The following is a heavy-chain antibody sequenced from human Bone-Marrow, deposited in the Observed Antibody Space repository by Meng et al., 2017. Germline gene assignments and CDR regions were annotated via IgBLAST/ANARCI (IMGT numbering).Heavy chain of an antibody. J-gene: IGHJ4*02. CDR1: GYSFANNY. Sequence: QLGQSGAGVKKPGASVKHPCRVSGYSFANNYRHWVRQAPGQGPEWMVWIKPITGGTNYAQKFRGRVSMTRDTSITTVYMELNSLDSADTAVYFCARNKAVATWDYWGQGTLVTVSS. D-gene: IGHD6-19*01. CDR3: ARNKAVATWDY. CDR2: IKPITGGT. V-gene: IGHV1-2*02.